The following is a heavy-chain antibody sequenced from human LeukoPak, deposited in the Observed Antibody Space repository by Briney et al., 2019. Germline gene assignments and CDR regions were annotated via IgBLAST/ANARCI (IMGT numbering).Heavy chain of an antibody. CDR3: ARGIAARPRTYYFDY. CDR2: IIPIFGTA. J-gene: IGHJ4*02. CDR1: GGTFSSYA. V-gene: IGHV1-69*05. D-gene: IGHD6-6*01. Sequence: ASVKVSCKASGGTFSSYAISWVRQAPGQGLEWMGGIIPIFGTANYAQKFQGRVTITTDESTSTAYMELSSLRSEDTAVYYCARGIAARPRTYYFDYWGQGTLVTVSS.